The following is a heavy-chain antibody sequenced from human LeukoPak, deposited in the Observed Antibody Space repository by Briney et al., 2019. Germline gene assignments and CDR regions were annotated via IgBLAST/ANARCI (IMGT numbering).Heavy chain of an antibody. Sequence: ASVKVSCKASGYTFTGYFMHWVRQAPGQGLEWMGWINPNSGGTNYAQKFQGRVTMTRDTSISTAYMELSRLGSDDTAVYYCARAVRKWLRLDAFDIWGQGTMVTASS. CDR3: ARAVRKWLRLDAFDI. V-gene: IGHV1-2*02. CDR2: INPNSGGT. J-gene: IGHJ3*02. D-gene: IGHD3-22*01. CDR1: GYTFTGYF.